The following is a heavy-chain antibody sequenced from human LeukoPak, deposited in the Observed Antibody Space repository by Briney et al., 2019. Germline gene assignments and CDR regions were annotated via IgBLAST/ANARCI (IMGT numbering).Heavy chain of an antibody. CDR1: GFTVSSTY. Sequence: PGGSLRLSCAASGFTVSSTYMSWVRQAPGKGLEWVSVIYSGGNIYYIDSVKGRFTISRDTSKNTLYLRMNSLRAEDTAVYFCASRHCSGGGCYFAGADPFDYWGQGTLVTVSS. CDR2: IYSGGNI. V-gene: IGHV3-53*01. CDR3: ASRHCSGGGCYFAGADPFDY. J-gene: IGHJ4*02. D-gene: IGHD2-15*01.